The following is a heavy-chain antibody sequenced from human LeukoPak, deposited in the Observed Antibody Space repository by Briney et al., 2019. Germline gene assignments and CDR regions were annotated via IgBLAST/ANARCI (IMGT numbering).Heavy chain of an antibody. CDR1: GYTFTSYD. D-gene: IGHD3-22*01. CDR2: INPNSGGT. CDR3: ARVNYYDSSGYPLFDY. J-gene: IGHJ4*02. V-gene: IGHV1-2*02. Sequence: ASVKVSCKASGYTFTSYDINWVRQATGQGLEWMGWINPNSGGTNYAQKFQGRVTMTRDTSISTAYMELSRLRSDDTAVYYCARVNYYDSSGYPLFDYWGQGTLVTVSS.